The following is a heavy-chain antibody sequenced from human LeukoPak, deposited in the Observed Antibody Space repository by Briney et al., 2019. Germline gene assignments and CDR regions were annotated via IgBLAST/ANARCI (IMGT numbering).Heavy chain of an antibody. J-gene: IGHJ4*02. CDR1: GFIFSHFG. CDR2: IQSDGSQE. Sequence: PGGSLRLSCATSGFIFSHFGMHWVRQAPGKGLEWVAAIQSDGSQEYFADSVKGRSTISRDKSKSTMYLQIDTLRAGDTAVYYCARDSCLIKTCRDYWGQGTLVTVSS. V-gene: IGHV3-33*01. D-gene: IGHD3-10*01. CDR3: ARDSCLIKTCRDY.